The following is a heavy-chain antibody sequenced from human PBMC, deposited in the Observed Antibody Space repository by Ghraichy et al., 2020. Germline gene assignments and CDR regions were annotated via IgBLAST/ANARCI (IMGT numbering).Heavy chain of an antibody. Sequence: ETLSLTCTVSGYSISSSYYWGWIRQPPGKGLEWIGSVYHSGNTYYNPSLKSRITISVDTSKNQFSLKLSSVTAADTAAYYCAREGVGGTTGSYFQHWGQGTLVTVSS. CDR2: VYHSGNT. CDR1: GYSISSSYY. V-gene: IGHV4-38-2*02. CDR3: AREGVGGTTGSYFQH. D-gene: IGHD1-26*01. J-gene: IGHJ1*01.